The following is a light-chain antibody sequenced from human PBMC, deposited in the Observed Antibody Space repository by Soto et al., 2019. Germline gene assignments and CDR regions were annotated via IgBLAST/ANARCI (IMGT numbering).Light chain of an antibody. J-gene: IGKJ5*01. Sequence: DIVMTQSPDSLAMSLGERATINCKSSQSVLYTLNKRNYLSWYQQKPGQPPKLLIYWAYTRDSGGPDRFSGSGSGTEFTLTISSLQAEDAAVYYCQQYYTTPTITFGQGTRLEIK. CDR3: QQYYTTPTIT. CDR1: QSVLYTLNKRNY. CDR2: WAY. V-gene: IGKV4-1*01.